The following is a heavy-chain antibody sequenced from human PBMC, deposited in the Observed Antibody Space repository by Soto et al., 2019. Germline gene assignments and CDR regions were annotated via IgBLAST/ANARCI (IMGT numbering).Heavy chain of an antibody. CDR3: ARAPRGNYGYPSYFDY. CDR1: GGSISSYY. V-gene: IGHV4-59*01. Sequence: SETLSLTCTVSGGSISSYYWSWIRQPPGKGLEWIGYIYYSGSTNYNPSLKSRVTISVDTSKNQFSLKLSSVAAADTAVYYCARAPRGNYGYPSYFDYWGQGTLVTVSS. CDR2: IYYSGST. J-gene: IGHJ4*02. D-gene: IGHD3-10*01.